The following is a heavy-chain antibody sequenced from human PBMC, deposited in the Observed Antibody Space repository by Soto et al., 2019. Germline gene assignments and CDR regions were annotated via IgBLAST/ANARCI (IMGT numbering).Heavy chain of an antibody. CDR2: ISGRGGST. CDR3: ARDRAKYYDFWSGPNYGMDV. CDR1: GFNYSIYA. J-gene: IGHJ6*02. D-gene: IGHD3-3*01. V-gene: IGHV3-23*01. Sequence: VGSLRLSCAASGFNYSIYAMAWVRQAPGKGLEWVSAISGRGGSTYYADADSVKGRFAISRDNSRNTLYLQMNSLRAEDTAVYYCARDRAKYYDFWSGPNYGMDVWGQGTPVTVSS.